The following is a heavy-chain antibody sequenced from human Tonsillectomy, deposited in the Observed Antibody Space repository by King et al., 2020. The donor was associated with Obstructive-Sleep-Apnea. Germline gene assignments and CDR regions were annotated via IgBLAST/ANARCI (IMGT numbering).Heavy chain of an antibody. CDR3: ATNYYGSESYFDY. Sequence: VQLVESGGGLVQPGGSLRLSCAASGFTFSSYAMSWVRQAPGKGLEWVSAISGSGGSTYYADSGKGRFTISRDNSKNTLYLQMNSLRAEDTAVYDCATNYYGSESYFDYWGQGTLVTVSS. D-gene: IGHD3-10*01. CDR2: ISGSGGST. J-gene: IGHJ4*02. CDR1: GFTFSSYA. V-gene: IGHV3-23*04.